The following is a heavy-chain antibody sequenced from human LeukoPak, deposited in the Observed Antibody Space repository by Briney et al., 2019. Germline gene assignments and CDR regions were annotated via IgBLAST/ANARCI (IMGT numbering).Heavy chain of an antibody. CDR1: GGTFSSYA. D-gene: IGHD3-10*01. CDR3: ARGTMVRGGYYFDY. V-gene: IGHV1-69*13. Sequence: GASVKVSCKASGGTFSSYAISWVRQAPGQGLEWMGGIIPIFGTANYAQKFQGRVTITADESTSTAYMELSSLRSEDTAVYYCARGTMVRGGYYFDYWGQGTLVTVSS. J-gene: IGHJ4*02. CDR2: IIPIFGTA.